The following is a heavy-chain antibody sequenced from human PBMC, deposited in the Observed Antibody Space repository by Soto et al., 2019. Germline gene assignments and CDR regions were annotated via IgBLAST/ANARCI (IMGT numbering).Heavy chain of an antibody. Sequence: TLSLTCPVSGVSISSGDYYWSWIRQPPGKGLEWIGYIYYSGSTYYNPSLKSRVTISVDTSKNQFSLKLSSVTAADTAVYYCARVNRRVGKWLVLGANYFDYWGQGTLVTVSS. CDR1: GVSISSGDYY. CDR2: IYYSGST. D-gene: IGHD6-19*01. J-gene: IGHJ4*02. V-gene: IGHV4-30-4*01. CDR3: ARVNRRVGKWLVLGANYFDY.